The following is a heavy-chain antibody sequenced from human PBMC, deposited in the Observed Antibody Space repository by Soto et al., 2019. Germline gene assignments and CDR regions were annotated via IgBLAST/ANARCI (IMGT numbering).Heavy chain of an antibody. CDR2: IYYSGSA. Sequence: QVQLQESGPGLVKPSETLSLTCTVSGASISSYHWSWIRQTPGKGLAWIGNIYYSGSANYNPSLKSRVPFSVDTSKNQVSLKLSSVTAADTGVYYCAAAVPAEYVSRYYYMDVWGKGTTVTVSS. V-gene: IGHV4-59*01. CDR1: GASISSYH. J-gene: IGHJ6*03. CDR3: AAAVPAEYVSRYYYMDV. D-gene: IGHD3-16*01.